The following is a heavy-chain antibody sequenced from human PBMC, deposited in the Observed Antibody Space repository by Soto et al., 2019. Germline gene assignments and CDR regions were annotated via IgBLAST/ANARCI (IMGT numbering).Heavy chain of an antibody. CDR2: IKQDGSEK. D-gene: IGHD2-2*01. CDR3: ARDLVVVPAYYYYGMDV. J-gene: IGHJ6*02. CDR1: GFTFSSYW. V-gene: IGHV3-7*05. Sequence: GESLKISCAASGFTFSSYWMSWVRQAPGKGLEWVANIKQDGSEKYYVDSVKGRFTISRDNAKNSLYLQMNSLRAEDTAVYYCARDLVVVPAYYYYGMDVWGQGTTVTVSS.